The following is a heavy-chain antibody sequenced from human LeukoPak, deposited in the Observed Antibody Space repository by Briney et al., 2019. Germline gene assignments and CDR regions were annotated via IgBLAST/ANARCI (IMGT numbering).Heavy chain of an antibody. CDR2: ISSNGGTT. J-gene: IGHJ5*02. CDR1: GFTFSTYT. V-gene: IGHV3-64*01. D-gene: IGHD3-10*01. Sequence: GGSLRLSCAASGFTFSTYTMHWVRQAPGKGLEYVSAISSNGGTTYYANSVKGRFTISRDNSKNTLYLQMGSLRAEDMAVYYCARDGPPNYYGSGVNTWGQGTLVTVSS. CDR3: ARDGPPNYYGSGVNT.